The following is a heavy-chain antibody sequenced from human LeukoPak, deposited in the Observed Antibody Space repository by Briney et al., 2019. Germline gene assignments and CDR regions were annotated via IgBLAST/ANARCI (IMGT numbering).Heavy chain of an antibody. CDR3: ARQSSYYYYGMDV. D-gene: IGHD6-6*01. CDR1: GYSFSTYW. Sequence: GESLKISCKGFGYSFSTYWIAWVRQMPGKGLEWMGVIYPGDSDTRYSPSFQGQVTISADKSISTAYLQWSSLKASDTAMYYCARQSSYYYYGMDVWGQGTTVTVSS. J-gene: IGHJ6*02. CDR2: IYPGDSDT. V-gene: IGHV5-51*01.